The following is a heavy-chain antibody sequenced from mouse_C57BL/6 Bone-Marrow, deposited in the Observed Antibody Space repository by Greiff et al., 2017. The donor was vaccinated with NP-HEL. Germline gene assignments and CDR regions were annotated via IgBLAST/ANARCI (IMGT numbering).Heavy chain of an antibody. CDR2: IDPSDSYT. CDR3: ARPYGSSSFAY. V-gene: IGHV1-69*01. CDR1: GYTFTSYW. J-gene: IGHJ3*01. Sequence: VKLQQPGAELVMPGASVKLSCKASGYTFTSYWMHWVKQRPGQGLEWIGEIDPSDSYTNYNQKFKGKSTLTVDKSSSTAYMQLSSLTSEDSAVYYCARPYGSSSFAYWGQGTLVTVSA. D-gene: IGHD1-1*01.